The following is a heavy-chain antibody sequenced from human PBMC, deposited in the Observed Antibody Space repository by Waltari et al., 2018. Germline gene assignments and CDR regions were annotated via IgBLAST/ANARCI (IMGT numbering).Heavy chain of an antibody. CDR3: ARELGN. J-gene: IGHJ4*02. CDR1: GASIRSSNY. V-gene: IGHV4-61*02. CDR2: IYTSGST. Sequence: QVQLQESGPGLVKPSQTLSLTCPVSGASIRSSNYWTGIRQPAGKGLEWIGLIYTSGSTNYNPSLKSRVTISVDASKNQFSLKLSSVTAADTAVYYCARELGNWGQGTLVTVSA.